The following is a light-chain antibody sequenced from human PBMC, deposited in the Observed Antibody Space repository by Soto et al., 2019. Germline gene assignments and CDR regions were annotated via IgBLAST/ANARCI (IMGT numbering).Light chain of an antibody. CDR2: DAS. CDR3: QQYVTSSPRT. J-gene: IGKJ1*01. V-gene: IGKV1-5*01. Sequence: DIQMTQSPSTLSASVGDRVTITCRASQSISSWLAWYQQKPGKAPKLLIYDASSLESGVPSRFSGSVSGTDFTLTITRLEPEDFAVYYGQQYVTSSPRTFGQGTKVDIK. CDR1: QSISSW.